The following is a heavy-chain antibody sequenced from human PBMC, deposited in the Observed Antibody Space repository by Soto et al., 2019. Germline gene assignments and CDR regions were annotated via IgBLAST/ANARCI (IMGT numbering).Heavy chain of an antibody. D-gene: IGHD6-25*01. J-gene: IGHJ4*02. CDR3: AREMWTRSGPQNFFDY. Sequence: ASVKVSCKASGYTFTNYYIHWVRQAPGQGLEWMGIINPTGGSTNYAQKLQGRVTLTMDRSTTTVYMELRSLRFEDTAVYYCAREMWTRSGPQNFFDYWGQGALVTVSS. V-gene: IGHV1-46*01. CDR1: GYTFTNYY. CDR2: INPTGGST.